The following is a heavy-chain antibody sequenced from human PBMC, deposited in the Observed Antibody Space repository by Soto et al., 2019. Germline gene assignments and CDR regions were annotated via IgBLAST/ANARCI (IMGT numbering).Heavy chain of an antibody. V-gene: IGHV3-21*01. D-gene: IGHD3-3*01. J-gene: IGHJ4*02. CDR3: ARDRGNTIFAVVIERHFDY. CDR2: ISSSSSYI. Sequence: EVQLVESGGGLVKPGGSLRLSCAASGFTFSSYSMNWVRQAPGKGLEWVSSISSSSSYIYYADSVRGRFTISRDNAKNSLYLQMNSLRAEDTAVYYCARDRGNTIFAVVIERHFDYWGQGTLVTVSS. CDR1: GFTFSSYS.